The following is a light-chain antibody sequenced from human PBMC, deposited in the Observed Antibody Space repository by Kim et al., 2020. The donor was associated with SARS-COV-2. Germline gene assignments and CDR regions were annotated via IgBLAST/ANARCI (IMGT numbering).Light chain of an antibody. J-gene: IGLJ1*01. CDR2: DVS. V-gene: IGLV2-14*03. Sequence: QSALTQPASASGSPGQSVTISCTGTSSDVGGYNYVSWYQQHPGKAPKLMIYDVSNRPSGVSNRFSGSKSGNTASLTISGLQAEDEADYYCNSYTSSSTPYVFGTGTKVTVL. CDR1: SSDVGGYNY. CDR3: NSYTSSSTPYV.